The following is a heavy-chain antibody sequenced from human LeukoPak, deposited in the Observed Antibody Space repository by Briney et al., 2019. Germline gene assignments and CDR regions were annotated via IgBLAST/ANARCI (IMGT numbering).Heavy chain of an antibody. CDR1: GFTFSSSG. CDR3: AKDYCSSTSCPCDY. J-gene: IGHJ4*02. V-gene: IGHV3-30*18. Sequence: PGGSLRLSCAASGFTFSSSGMHWVRQAPGKGLEWVAVISYDGSAKYYADSVKGRFTISRDNSKNTLYLQMNSLRAEDAAVYYCAKDYCSSTSCPCDYWGQGTLVTVSS. D-gene: IGHD2-2*01. CDR2: ISYDGSAK.